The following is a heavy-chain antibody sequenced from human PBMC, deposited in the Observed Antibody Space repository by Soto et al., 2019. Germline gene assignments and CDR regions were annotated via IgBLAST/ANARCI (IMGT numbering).Heavy chain of an antibody. J-gene: IGHJ4*02. V-gene: IGHV4-34*01. Sequence: SETLSLTCAVYGGSFSGYYWSWIRQPPGKGLEWIGEINHSGSTNYNPSLKSRVTISVDTSKNQFSLRLSSVTAADTAVYYCARGKRDILTGYYPSTDYWGQGTLVTVSS. CDR3: ARGKRDILTGYYPSTDY. CDR2: INHSGST. D-gene: IGHD3-9*01. CDR1: GGSFSGYY.